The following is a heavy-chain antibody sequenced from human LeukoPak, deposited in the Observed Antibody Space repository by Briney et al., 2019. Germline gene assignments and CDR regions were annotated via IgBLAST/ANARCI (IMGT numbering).Heavy chain of an antibody. V-gene: IGHV4-59*01. Sequence: SETLSLTCTVSGGSISTYYWSWIRQPPGKGLEWIGYMYYSGSTNYNPSLRSRVTISVDTSKNQFSLKLSSVAAADTAVYYCARDEGYHFDYWGQGTLVTVSS. D-gene: IGHD5-18*01. CDR1: GGSISTYY. CDR2: MYYSGST. J-gene: IGHJ4*02. CDR3: ARDEGYHFDY.